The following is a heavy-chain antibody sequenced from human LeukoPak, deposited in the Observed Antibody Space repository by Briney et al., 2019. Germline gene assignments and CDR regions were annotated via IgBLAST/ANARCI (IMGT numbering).Heavy chain of an antibody. Sequence: PGRSLRLSCTASGFTFGDYATSWVRQAPGKGLEWISFISSSSSIYYADSVKGRFTISRDNSKNTLYLQMNSLRAEDTAVYYCATYPAVRPHRPLDYWGQGALATVSS. CDR2: ISSSSSI. CDR1: GFTFGDYA. V-gene: IGHV3-69-1*01. D-gene: IGHD2-2*01. CDR3: ATYPAVRPHRPLDY. J-gene: IGHJ4*02.